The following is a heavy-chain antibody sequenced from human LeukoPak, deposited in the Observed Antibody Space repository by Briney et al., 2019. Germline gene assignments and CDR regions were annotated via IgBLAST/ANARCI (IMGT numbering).Heavy chain of an antibody. CDR3: ARTSSSWNDYYYYMDV. CDR2: INPNSGGT. D-gene: IGHD1-1*01. Sequence: GASVKVSCKASGYTFTGYYMHWVRQAPGQGLEWMGWINPNSGGTNYAQKFQGRVTMTRDTSISTAYMELSRLRSDDTAVYYCARTSSSWNDYYYYMDVWGKGTTVTISS. V-gene: IGHV1-2*02. J-gene: IGHJ6*03. CDR1: GYTFTGYY.